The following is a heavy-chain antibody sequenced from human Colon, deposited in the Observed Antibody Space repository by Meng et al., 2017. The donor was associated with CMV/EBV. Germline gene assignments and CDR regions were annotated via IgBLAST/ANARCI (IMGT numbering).Heavy chain of an antibody. D-gene: IGHD2-8*01. Sequence: GGSLRLSCTASGFTFASFNMNWVRQAPGKGLEWVSFISSGSRDIYYAASVKGRFTISRDNAKNSVSLQMSSLRIEDTAIYYCVRDNGQQPDSWGQGTLVTVSS. CDR3: VRDNGQQPDS. CDR1: GFTFASFN. J-gene: IGHJ4*02. CDR2: ISSGSRDI. V-gene: IGHV3-21*01.